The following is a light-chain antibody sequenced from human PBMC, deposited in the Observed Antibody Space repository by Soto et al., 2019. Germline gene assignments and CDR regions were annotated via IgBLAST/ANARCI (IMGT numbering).Light chain of an antibody. V-gene: IGKV3-20*01. J-gene: IGKJ2*01. CDR1: QSVSSNY. Sequence: EIVFTQSPGTLSLSPGERATLSCRASQSVSSNYLAWYQQKFGQAPRLLIYGASSRATGIPDRFSGSGSGTDFTLTISRLEPEDFAVYYCQQYGSSPPYTFGQGTKVDIK. CDR3: QQYGSSPPYT. CDR2: GAS.